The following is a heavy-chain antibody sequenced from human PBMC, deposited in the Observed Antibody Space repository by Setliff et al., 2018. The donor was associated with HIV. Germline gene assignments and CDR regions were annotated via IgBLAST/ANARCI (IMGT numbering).Heavy chain of an antibody. V-gene: IGHV1-2*02. Sequence: GASVKVSCKPSGFTFTGYYLHWVRQAPGQGLEWTGWINPNNGDTNYEQRFQGRVTMTRDTSITTVYMVLNRLTPGDTAVYYCASPYENNSGPDYWGQGTQVTVSS. CDR1: GFTFTGYY. J-gene: IGHJ4*02. CDR2: INPNNGDT. D-gene: IGHD7-27*01. CDR3: ASPYENNSGPDY.